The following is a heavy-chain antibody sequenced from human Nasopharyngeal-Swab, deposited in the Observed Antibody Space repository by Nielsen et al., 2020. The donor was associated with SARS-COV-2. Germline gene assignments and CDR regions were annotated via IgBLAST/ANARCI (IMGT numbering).Heavy chain of an antibody. CDR3: ARGLSAIVPSPLLRLLPYFSSYYIDL. J-gene: IGHJ6*03. V-gene: IGHV4-34*01. CDR2: INHSEST. Sequence: WGSLRLSCAVYGGSFSADYWGWIRQPPGRGLEWIGEINHSESTNYNPSLKSRVTISVDPSKNQFSLRLSSVTAADTAVYYCARGLSAIVPSPLLRLLPYFSSYYIDLWGKGTTVTVSS. CDR1: GGSFSADY. D-gene: IGHD2/OR15-2a*01.